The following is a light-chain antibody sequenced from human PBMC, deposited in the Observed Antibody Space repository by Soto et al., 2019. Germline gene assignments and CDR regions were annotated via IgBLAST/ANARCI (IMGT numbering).Light chain of an antibody. CDR2: AAS. CDR3: QQSYSTPLT. CDR1: QSISSY. Sequence: DIKMTQSPSSLSASVGDRVTITCLASQSISSYLNWYQQKPGKAPKLLIYAASSLQSGVPSRFSGSGSGTDFTLTISSLQPEDFATYYCQQSYSTPLTFGGGTKVDI. V-gene: IGKV1-39*01. J-gene: IGKJ4*01.